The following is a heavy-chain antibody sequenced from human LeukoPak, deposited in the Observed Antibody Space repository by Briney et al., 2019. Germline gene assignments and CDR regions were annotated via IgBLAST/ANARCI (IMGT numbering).Heavy chain of an antibody. CDR2: IYCGGST. CDR3: ARTPQLAY. Sequence: QPGGSLRLSCAASGFTVSSNYMCWVRQAPGKGLEWVSIIYCGGSTYYADSVKGRFTISRDNSKNTLYLQMNSLRAEDTAMYYCARTPQLAYWGQGTLVTVSS. D-gene: IGHD3-10*01. J-gene: IGHJ4*02. CDR1: GFTVSSNY. V-gene: IGHV3-53*01.